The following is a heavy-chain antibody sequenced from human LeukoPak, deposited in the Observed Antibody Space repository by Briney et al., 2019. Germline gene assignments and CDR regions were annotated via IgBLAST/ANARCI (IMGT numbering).Heavy chain of an antibody. V-gene: IGHV4-59*01. J-gene: IGHJ6*02. Sequence: NPSETLSLTCTVSGGSISNYYWSWIRQPPGRGLDWIGYIYYSGSTNYNPSLKSRVTISVDTSKNQFSLKLSSVTAADTAVYYCARDFLLYGMDVWGQGTTVTVSS. D-gene: IGHD2/OR15-2a*01. CDR3: ARDFLLYGMDV. CDR1: GGSISNYY. CDR2: IYYSGST.